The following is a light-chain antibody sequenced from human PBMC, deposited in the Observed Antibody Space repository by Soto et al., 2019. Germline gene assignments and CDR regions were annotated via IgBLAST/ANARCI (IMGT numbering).Light chain of an antibody. Sequence: DIQMTQSPSSLSASVGDRVTVTCRTSQNIYNYLNWYQQKPGKAPKLLIYAASSVQSGVPLRFSGTGSWTDFTLTISSLQPEDFATYYCEQTYSTPVTFGQGTRLDVK. CDR1: QNIYNY. V-gene: IGKV1-39*01. CDR3: EQTYSTPVT. CDR2: AAS. J-gene: IGKJ5*01.